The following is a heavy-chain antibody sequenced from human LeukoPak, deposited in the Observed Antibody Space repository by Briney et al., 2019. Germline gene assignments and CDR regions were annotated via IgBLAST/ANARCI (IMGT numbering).Heavy chain of an antibody. J-gene: IGHJ4*02. CDR2: ISSSNSYI. V-gene: IGHV3-21*06. D-gene: IGHD2-15*01. CDR1: GFIFNRET. CDR3: ASEFTGRGSAMI. Sequence: GESLRLSCAASGFIFNRETMNWVRQAPGKGLEWVSSISSSNSYIYYADSVKGRCTISRDNAKNSVYLQMNSLRSEDTAMYYCASEFTGRGSAMIWGQGALVAASS.